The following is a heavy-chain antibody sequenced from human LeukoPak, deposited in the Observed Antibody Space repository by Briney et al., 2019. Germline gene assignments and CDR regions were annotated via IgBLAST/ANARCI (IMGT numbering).Heavy chain of an antibody. J-gene: IGHJ3*02. V-gene: IGHV1-2*02. D-gene: IGHD4-17*01. CDR1: GGTFSSYA. CDR3: ARDSDYGDYGDAFDI. Sequence: ASVKVSCKASGGTFSSYAISWVRQAPGQGLEWMGWINPNSGGTNYAQKFQGRVTMTRDTSISTAYMELSRLRSDDTAVYYCARDSDYGDYGDAFDIWGQGTMVTVSS. CDR2: INPNSGGT.